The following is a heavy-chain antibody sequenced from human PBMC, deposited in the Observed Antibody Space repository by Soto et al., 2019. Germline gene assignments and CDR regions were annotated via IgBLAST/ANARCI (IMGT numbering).Heavy chain of an antibody. V-gene: IGHV4-30-4*01. CDR3: ARAGLNGVCPD. J-gene: IGHJ4*02. CDR2: IYYSGST. CDR1: GGSIGRVVYY. Sequence: QFQLQESGPELVKPSQTLSLTGPFPGGSIGRVVYYGSWFRQPPGKGLGWIGYIYYSGSTYYNPSLKSRVTISVDTSKNQFSLKLSSVTAADTAVYYCARAGLNGVCPDWGQGTLVTVSS. D-gene: IGHD2-8*01.